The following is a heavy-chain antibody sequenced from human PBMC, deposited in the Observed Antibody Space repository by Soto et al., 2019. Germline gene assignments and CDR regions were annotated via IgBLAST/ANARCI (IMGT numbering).Heavy chain of an antibody. J-gene: IGHJ4*02. CDR2: MNPNSGNT. D-gene: IGHD5-12*01. V-gene: IGHV1-8*02. CDR3: ARSVDIVAPDY. Sequence: ASVKVSCKASGCTFSSYAINWVRQAPGQGLEWMGWMNPNSGNTGYAQKFQGRVTMTRNTSISTAYMELSSLRSEDTAVYYCARSVDIVAPDYWGQGTLVTVSS. CDR1: GCTFSSYA.